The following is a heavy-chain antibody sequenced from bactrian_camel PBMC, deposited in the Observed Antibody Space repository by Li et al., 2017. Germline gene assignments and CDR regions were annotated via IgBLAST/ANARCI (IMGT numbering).Heavy chain of an antibody. CDR3: AMSSPGFCYTFGINGYKY. CDR2: VDSDGKV. J-gene: IGHJ4*01. CDR1: GDTIDNYE. V-gene: IGHV3S55*01. D-gene: IGHD2*01. Sequence: HVQLVESGGGSVQAGGSLRLSCLVSGDTIDNYEMGWFRQAPGKERERVAAVDSDGKVMYTDAVKGRFTISRDNAKKTLYLQMDSLTPSDTGVYYCAMSSPGFCYTFGINGYKYWGQGTQVTVS.